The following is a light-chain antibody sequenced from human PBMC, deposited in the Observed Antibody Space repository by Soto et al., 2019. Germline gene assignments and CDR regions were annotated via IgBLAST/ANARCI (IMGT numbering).Light chain of an antibody. V-gene: IGLV1-40*01. Sequence: QSALTQPPSVSVTPGQRVSISCTGTSSNLGAGYDVHWYQQLPGAAPRLLIFGNNVRPSGVPDRFSGSKSGTSASLAITGLQAEDEAIYHCQSYDGSLATSIFGAGTQLTVL. CDR1: SSNLGAGYD. CDR3: QSYDGSLATSI. J-gene: IGLJ2*01. CDR2: GNN.